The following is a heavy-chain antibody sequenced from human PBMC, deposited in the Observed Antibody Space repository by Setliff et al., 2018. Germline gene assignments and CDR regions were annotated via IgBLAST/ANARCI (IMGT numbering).Heavy chain of an antibody. J-gene: IGHJ6*03. CDR2: IFYTGST. CDR3: ARQPYSTTYYYYYYYMDV. CDR1: NGSISSGNYF. V-gene: IGHV4-39*01. D-gene: IGHD6-13*01. Sequence: PSETLSLTCTVSNGSISSGNYFWGWIRQPPGNGLEWMGSIFYTGSTYYSPSLKSRVTMSIDTSKNQFSLNLNSVTAADTAVYYCARQPYSTTYYYYYYYMDVWGKGTTVTVSS.